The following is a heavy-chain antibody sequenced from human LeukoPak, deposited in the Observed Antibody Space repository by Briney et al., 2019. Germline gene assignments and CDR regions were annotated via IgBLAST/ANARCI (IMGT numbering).Heavy chain of an antibody. V-gene: IGHV3-73*01. CDR3: TRSEALAAFDI. Sequence: MRSKATNYPTSYGASVKGRFTISRDESKNTGYLQMNSLKTEDTAVYYCTRSEALAAFDIWGQGTMVTVSS. CDR2: MRSKATNYPT. J-gene: IGHJ3*02.